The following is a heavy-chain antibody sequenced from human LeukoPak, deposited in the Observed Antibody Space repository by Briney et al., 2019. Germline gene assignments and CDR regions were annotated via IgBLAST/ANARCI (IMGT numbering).Heavy chain of an antibody. Sequence: SETLSLTCTVSGGSATSYYWSWIRQPPGKGLEWIGNIHYSGSSGSTNYNPSLKSRVTTSVDTPTNQLSLRLSSVTAADTAVYYCARVSDLAAAGTYDYWGQGTLVTVSS. CDR1: GGSATSYY. V-gene: IGHV4-59*02. D-gene: IGHD6-13*01. CDR3: ARVSDLAAAGTYDY. CDR2: IHYSGSSGST. J-gene: IGHJ4*02.